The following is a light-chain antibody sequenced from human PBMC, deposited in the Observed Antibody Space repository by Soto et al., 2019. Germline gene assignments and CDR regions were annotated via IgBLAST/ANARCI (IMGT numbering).Light chain of an antibody. J-gene: IGKJ4*01. Sequence: EIVLTQSPATLSLSPGERGTLSCRASQSVSSYLAWYQQKPGQAPRLLIYDASNRATGIPARFSGSGSGTDFTLTISSLEPEDFAVYYCQQRSNWSGLTFGGGTKVAIK. CDR3: QQRSNWSGLT. CDR2: DAS. CDR1: QSVSSY. V-gene: IGKV3-11*01.